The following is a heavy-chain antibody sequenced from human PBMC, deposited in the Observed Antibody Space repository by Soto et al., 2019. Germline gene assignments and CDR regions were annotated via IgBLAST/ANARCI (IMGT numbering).Heavy chain of an antibody. CDR2: IDPSDSYT. CDR3: ARLTYCSSTSCYHGMDV. D-gene: IGHD2-2*01. Sequence: PGESLKISCKGSGYSFTSYWISWVRQMPGKGLEWMGRIDPSDSYTNYSPSFQGHATISADKSISTAYLQWSSLKASDTAMYYCARLTYCSSTSCYHGMDVWGQGTTVTVSS. CDR1: GYSFTSYW. V-gene: IGHV5-10-1*01. J-gene: IGHJ6*02.